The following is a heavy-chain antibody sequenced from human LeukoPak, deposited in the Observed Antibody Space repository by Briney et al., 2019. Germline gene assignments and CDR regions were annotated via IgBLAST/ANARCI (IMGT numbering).Heavy chain of an antibody. CDR1: GFIFSSYS. CDR2: LKESGIEK. CDR3: ARWRGAQSEFDY. V-gene: IGHV3-7*01. J-gene: IGHJ4*02. D-gene: IGHD3-3*01. Sequence: EGSLRLSCAGSGFIFSSYSMGWVRQAPGKGLEFVAHLKESGIEKEYVDSVEGRFTISRDNGKNSLYLQMNSLRAEDTALYFCARWRGAQSEFDYWGQGTHVIVSS.